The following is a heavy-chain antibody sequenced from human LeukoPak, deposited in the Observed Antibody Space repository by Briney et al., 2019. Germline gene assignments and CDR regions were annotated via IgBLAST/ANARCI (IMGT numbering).Heavy chain of an antibody. J-gene: IGHJ3*02. D-gene: IGHD3-10*01. CDR3: ARVQEILWFGELLERGAFDI. V-gene: IGHV3-23*01. CDR1: GFTFGSYA. Sequence: GASLRLSCAGSGFTFGSYAINWVRQAPGMRLEWVSSIGGSGQGAGGGDTFYAASVRGRFTISRDNSKNTLYLQMNSLRAEDTAVYYCARVQEILWFGELLERGAFDIWGQGTMVTVSS. CDR2: IGGSGQGAGGGDT.